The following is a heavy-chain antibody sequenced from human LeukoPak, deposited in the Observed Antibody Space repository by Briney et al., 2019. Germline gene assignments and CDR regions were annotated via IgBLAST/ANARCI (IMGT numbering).Heavy chain of an antibody. CDR3: ARERGGYCSTTSCPQGTRVAFDI. CDR1: GFTFSSYW. J-gene: IGHJ3*02. D-gene: IGHD2-2*01. V-gene: IGHV3-7*01. Sequence: GGSLRLSCAASGFTFSSYWMSWVRQAPGKGLEWVANIKQDGSEINSVDSVKGRFTISRDNDKNSLYLQMNSLRAEDTAVYYCARERGGYCSTTSCPQGTRVAFDIWGPGTMVNVSS. CDR2: IKQDGSEI.